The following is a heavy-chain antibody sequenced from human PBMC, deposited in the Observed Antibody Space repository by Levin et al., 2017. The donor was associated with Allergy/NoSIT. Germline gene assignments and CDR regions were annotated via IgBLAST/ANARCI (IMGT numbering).Heavy chain of an antibody. J-gene: IGHJ4*02. V-gene: IGHV3-74*01. CDR1: GFTFSSYW. Sequence: GESLKISCAASGFTFSSYWMHWVRQAPGKGLVWVSRINTDGSTTNYADSVKGRFTISRDNAKNTLYLQMNSLRAEDTAVYYCARALIVGATSGGDFWGQGTLVTVSS. D-gene: IGHD1-26*01. CDR3: ARALIVGATSGGDF. CDR2: INTDGSTT.